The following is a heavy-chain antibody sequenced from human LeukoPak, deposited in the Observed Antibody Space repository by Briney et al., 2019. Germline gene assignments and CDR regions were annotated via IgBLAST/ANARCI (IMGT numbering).Heavy chain of an antibody. V-gene: IGHV1-69*01. Sequence: GASVKVSCKSSGGTFSSYAIIWVRQAPGQGLEWMGGIIPIFGTANYAQKFQGRVTITADESTSTAYMELSSLRSEDTAVYYCAREGADTAMVRCFTNWGQGTLVTVSS. J-gene: IGHJ4*02. CDR1: GGTFSSYA. D-gene: IGHD5-18*01. CDR3: AREGADTAMVRCFTN. CDR2: IIPIFGTA.